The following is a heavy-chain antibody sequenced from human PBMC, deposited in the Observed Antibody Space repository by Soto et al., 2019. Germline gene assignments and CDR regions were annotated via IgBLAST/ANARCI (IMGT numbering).Heavy chain of an antibody. CDR2: ISYDGSNK. V-gene: IGHV3-30-3*01. D-gene: IGHD1-7*01. J-gene: IGHJ6*02. CDR3: ARDGGITGTTTGPSYGMDV. Sequence: GGSLRLSCAASGFTFCSYAMHWVRQAPGKGLEWVAVISYDGSNKYYADSVKGRFTISRDNSKNTLYLQMNSLRAEDTAVYYCARDGGITGTTTGPSYGMDVWGQGTTVTVSS. CDR1: GFTFCSYA.